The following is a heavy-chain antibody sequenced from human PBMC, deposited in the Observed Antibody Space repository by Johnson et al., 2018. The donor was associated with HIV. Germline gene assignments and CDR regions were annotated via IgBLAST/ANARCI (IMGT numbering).Heavy chain of an antibody. CDR1: KFTFNNYA. Sequence: QAQLVESGGGVVQPGRSLRLSCAASKFTFNNYAIHWVRQAPGKGLEWVAVISSDGSNKYYADSVKGRFTISRDNSKNTLYLQMNSLRAEDTAVYYCAREGSPSDAFDIWGQGTMVTVSS. V-gene: IGHV3-30*04. CDR2: ISSDGSNK. J-gene: IGHJ3*02. CDR3: AREGSPSDAFDI.